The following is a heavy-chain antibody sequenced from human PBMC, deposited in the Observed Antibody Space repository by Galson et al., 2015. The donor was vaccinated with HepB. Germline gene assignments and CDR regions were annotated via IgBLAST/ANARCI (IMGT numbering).Heavy chain of an antibody. CDR2: ISGSGDNT. D-gene: IGHD1-7*01. CDR1: GLTFSNYA. J-gene: IGHJ3*02. Sequence: SLRLSCAGPGLTFSNYAMNWVRQAPGKGLEWVSVISGSGDNTYYADSVKGRFTISRDNSKNTLYLKMNSLRAEDTAVYYCAKDLETGTVFGAFDIWGQGTMVTVSS. CDR3: AKDLETGTVFGAFDI. V-gene: IGHV3-23*01.